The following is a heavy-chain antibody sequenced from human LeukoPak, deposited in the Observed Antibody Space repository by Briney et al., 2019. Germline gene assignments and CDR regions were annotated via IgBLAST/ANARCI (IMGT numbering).Heavy chain of an antibody. J-gene: IGHJ4*02. CDR3: SNGIYDRSY. CDR1: GFTFTTYW. Sequence: GGSLRLSCVASGFTFTTYWMAWVRQAPGKGLEWVANIKQDGSEEYYADSVRGRFTISRDNAKDSLYLLMNSLRAEDTAVYYCSNGIYDRSYWGQGTLVTVSS. D-gene: IGHD2/OR15-2a*01. V-gene: IGHV3-7*01. CDR2: IKQDGSEE.